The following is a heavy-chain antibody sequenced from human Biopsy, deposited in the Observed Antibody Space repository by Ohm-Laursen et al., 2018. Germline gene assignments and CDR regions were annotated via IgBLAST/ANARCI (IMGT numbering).Heavy chain of an antibody. Sequence: GSSVKVSCKAPGGTFSNYGGNWVRQAPGQGLEWLGGNIPILGTGNYAQKFQDRVTVAADTSTSTATMELRSQRSDDTAVYYCATKLTGYFHHWGQGTLVIVSS. D-gene: IGHD3-9*01. CDR2: NIPILGTG. CDR1: GGTFSNYG. CDR3: ATKLTGYFHH. V-gene: IGHV1-69*06. J-gene: IGHJ1*01.